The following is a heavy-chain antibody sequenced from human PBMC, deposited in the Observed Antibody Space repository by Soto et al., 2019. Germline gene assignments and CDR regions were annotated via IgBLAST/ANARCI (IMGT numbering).Heavy chain of an antibody. D-gene: IGHD3-22*01. CDR1: GFSLSTSGMR. CDR2: IDWDDDK. CDR3: ARVQGGYYDSSGYLDY. V-gene: IGHV2-70*04. J-gene: IGHJ4*02. Sequence: SVPTLVNPTQTLTLTCTFSGFSLSTSGMRVSWIRQPPGKALEWLARIDWDDDKFYSTSLKTRLTISKDTSKNQVVLTMTNMDPVDTATYYCARVQGGYYDSSGYLDYWGQGTLVTVSS.